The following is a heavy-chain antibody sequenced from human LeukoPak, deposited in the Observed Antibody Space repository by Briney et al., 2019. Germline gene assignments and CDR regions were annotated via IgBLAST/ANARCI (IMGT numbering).Heavy chain of an antibody. CDR2: IYSPGTN. CDR3: ARGIGTSYDSSRDAFDI. J-gene: IGHJ3*02. CDR1: AGSINSGDYY. V-gene: IGHV4-61*02. D-gene: IGHD3-22*01. Sequence: SETLSLTCTVSAGSINSGDYYWSWIRQPAGKGLEWIGRIYSPGTNYNYNPSLKSRVTISIDTSKNQFSPKLTSVTAADTAVYYCARGIGTSYDSSRDAFDIWGQGTMATVSS.